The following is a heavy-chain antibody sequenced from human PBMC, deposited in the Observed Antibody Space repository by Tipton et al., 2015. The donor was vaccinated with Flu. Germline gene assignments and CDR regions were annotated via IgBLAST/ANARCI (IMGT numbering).Heavy chain of an antibody. D-gene: IGHD2-15*01. CDR2: IYTGGST. J-gene: IGHJ5*02. CDR1: ELTVSSNY. V-gene: IGHV3-66*04. CDR3: ARQVDSATDYFDL. Sequence: SLRLSCAASELTVSSNYISWVRQAPGKGLQWVSVIYTGGSTYYTPSVRGRFTVSKDNSKNTVYLQMNSLRAEDTALYYCARQVDSATDYFDLWGQGTLVTVSS.